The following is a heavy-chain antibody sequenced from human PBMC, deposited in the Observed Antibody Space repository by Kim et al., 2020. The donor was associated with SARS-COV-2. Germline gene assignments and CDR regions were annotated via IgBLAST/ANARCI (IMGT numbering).Heavy chain of an antibody. CDR2: MNTNTGNP. J-gene: IGHJ4*02. V-gene: IGHV7-4-1*02. CDR1: GYTFTSHA. CDR3: ARAAVGSGRASDY. D-gene: IGHD3-10*01. Sequence: ASVKVSCKASGYTFTSHAMNWVRQAPGQGLVWMGWMNTNTGNPTYAQGFTGRFVFSLDTSVSTAYLQISSLKADDTVVYYCARAAVGSGRASDYWGQGTLVTVSS.